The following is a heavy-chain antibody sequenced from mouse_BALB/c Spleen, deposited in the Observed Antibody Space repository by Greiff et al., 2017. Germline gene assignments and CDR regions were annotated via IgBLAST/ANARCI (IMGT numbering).Heavy chain of an antibody. CDR1: GYSITSDYA. J-gene: IGHJ3*01. Sequence: EVQLQQSGPGLVKPSQSLSLTCTVTGYSITSDYAWNWIRQFPGNKLEWMGYISYSGSTSYNPSLKSRISITRDTSKNQFFLQLNSVTTEDTATYYCAIDSSGFAYWGQGTLVTVSA. CDR3: AIDSSGFAY. CDR2: ISYSGST. V-gene: IGHV3-2*02. D-gene: IGHD3-2*01.